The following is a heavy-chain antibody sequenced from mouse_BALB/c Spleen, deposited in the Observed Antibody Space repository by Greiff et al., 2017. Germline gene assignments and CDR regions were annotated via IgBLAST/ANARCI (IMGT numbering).Heavy chain of an antibody. D-gene: IGHD1-2*01. V-gene: IGHV2-9-2*01. CDR3: VRGPLLRLRYFDY. Sequence: QVQLKQSGPGLVAPSQSLSITCTVSGFSLTSYDISWIRQPPGKGLEWLGVIWTGGGTNYNSAFMSRLSISKDNSKSQVFLKMNSLQTDDTAIYYCVRGPLLRLRYFDYWGQGTTLTVSS. CDR2: IWTGGGT. J-gene: IGHJ2*01. CDR1: GFSLTSYD.